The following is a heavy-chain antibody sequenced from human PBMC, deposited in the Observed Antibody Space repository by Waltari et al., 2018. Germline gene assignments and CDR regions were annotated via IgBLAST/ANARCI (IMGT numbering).Heavy chain of an antibody. CDR1: RGAITEHY. V-gene: IGHV1-2*02. CDR3: AREYCGGECRLFDF. Sequence: LVQSGAEVRTPGASLKVSCDVSRGAITEHYIHWVRQVPGQGLEGMAWINPNGGATNYAQKFRGRITVTWDTSMTTSYLGLSGLRPDDTAVYYCAREYCGGECRLFDFWGPGTPVTVSS. CDR2: INPNGGAT. J-gene: IGHJ4*02. D-gene: IGHD2-21*01.